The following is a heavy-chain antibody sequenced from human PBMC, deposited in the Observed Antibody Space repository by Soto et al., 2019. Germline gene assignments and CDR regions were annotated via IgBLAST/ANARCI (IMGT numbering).Heavy chain of an antibody. CDR1: GYTFTSYY. V-gene: IGHV1-46*01. D-gene: IGHD4-17*01. CDR2: INPSGGST. J-gene: IGHJ6*02. Sequence: ASVKVSCKASGYTFTSYYMHWVRQAPGQGLEWMGIINPSGGSTSYAQKFQGRVTMTRDTSTSTVYMELSSLRSEDTAVYYCARDLRVLDYGGNSWYYGMDVWGQGTTVTVSS. CDR3: ARDLRVLDYGGNSWYYGMDV.